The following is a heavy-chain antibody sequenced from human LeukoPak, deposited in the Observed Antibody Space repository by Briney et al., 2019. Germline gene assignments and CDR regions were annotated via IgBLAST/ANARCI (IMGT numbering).Heavy chain of an antibody. CDR1: GYTFTGYY. CDR2: INPNSGGT. Sequence: ASVKVSCKASGYTFTGYYMHWVRQAPGQGLEWMGRINPNSGGTNYAQKFQARVTMTRDTSFSTAYMELSRLRSDDTAVYYCARARDGYNYWFDPWGQGTLVTVSS. CDR3: ARARDGYNYWFDP. V-gene: IGHV1-2*06. J-gene: IGHJ5*02. D-gene: IGHD5-24*01.